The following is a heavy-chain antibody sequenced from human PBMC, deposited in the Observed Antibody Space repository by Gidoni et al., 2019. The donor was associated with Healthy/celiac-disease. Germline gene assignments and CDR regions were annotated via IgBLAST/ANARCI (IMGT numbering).Heavy chain of an antibody. V-gene: IGHV4-34*01. CDR1: GGSFSCYY. Sequence: HVQLQQWGAGLLKPSETLSLTCAVYGGSFSCYYWSWIRQPPGKGLEWIGEINHSGSTNYTPSIKSRVTISVDTSKNQFSLKLSSVTAADTAVYYCARGSRRVTTYYDDRRAVSYYFDYWGQGTLVTVSS. CDR2: INHSGST. J-gene: IGHJ4*02. CDR3: ARGSRRVTTYYDDRRAVSYYFDY. D-gene: IGHD3-22*01.